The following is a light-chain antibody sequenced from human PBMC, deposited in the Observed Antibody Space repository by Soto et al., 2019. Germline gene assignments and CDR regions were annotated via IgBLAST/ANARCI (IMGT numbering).Light chain of an antibody. J-gene: IGKJ1*01. V-gene: IGKV1-33*01. CDR3: QQFNNLPWT. CDR1: QDISHY. Sequence: DIQMTQSPSSLSASVGDRVTITCQASQDISHYLNWYQQKPGKAPKLLIYDASNLETGVPSKFSGGGSGTDFICTISSLQPEDIATYYCQQFNNLPWTFGQGTKVEIE. CDR2: DAS.